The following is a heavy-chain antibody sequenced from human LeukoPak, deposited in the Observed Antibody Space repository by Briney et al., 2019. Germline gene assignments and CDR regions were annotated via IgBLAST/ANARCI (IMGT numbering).Heavy chain of an antibody. CDR2: INHSGST. V-gene: IGHV4-34*01. D-gene: IGHD3-10*01. CDR3: AREGWYAYYYGSGSINWFDP. CDR1: GGSSGTYY. J-gene: IGHJ5*02. Sequence: PSETLSLTCAVSGGSSGTYYWSWIRQPPGKGLEWIGEINHSGSTNYNPSLKSRVTISVDTSKNQFSLKLSSVTAADTAVYYCAREGWYAYYYGSGSINWFDPWGQGTLVTVSS.